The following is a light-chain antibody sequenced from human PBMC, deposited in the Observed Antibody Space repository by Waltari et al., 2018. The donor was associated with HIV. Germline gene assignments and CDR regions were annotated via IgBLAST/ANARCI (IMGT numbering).Light chain of an antibody. J-gene: IGKJ1*01. Sequence: DIEMTQSPDSLAVSLGERATINCKSSQSVLYSANNKNYLAWYQQKPGQPPKLLFYWASTRESGVPDRFRGTGSGTDFTLTITSLQAEDVAVYYCQPYYSSPRTFSQGTKVEVK. CDR3: QPYYSSPRT. CDR1: QSVLYSANNKNY. CDR2: WAS. V-gene: IGKV4-1*01.